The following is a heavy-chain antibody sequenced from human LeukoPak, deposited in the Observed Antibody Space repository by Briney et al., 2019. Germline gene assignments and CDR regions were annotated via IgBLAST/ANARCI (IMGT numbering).Heavy chain of an antibody. CDR3: ARNWFDP. Sequence: GSLSLSCAASGFTVSSDYMSWVRQAPGKGLEWVSVIYSGGSTYYADSVKGRFTISRDKSKNTVYLQMNSLRFEDTAMYYCARNWFDPWGQGTLVTVSS. CDR1: GFTVSSDY. V-gene: IGHV3-53*05. CDR2: IYSGGST. J-gene: IGHJ5*02.